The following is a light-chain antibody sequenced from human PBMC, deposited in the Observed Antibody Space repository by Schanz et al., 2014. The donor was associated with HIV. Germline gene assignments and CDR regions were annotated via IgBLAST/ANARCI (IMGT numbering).Light chain of an antibody. CDR3: QQYNTNSYT. Sequence: DIQMTQSPSTLSASVGDRVTITCRASEEIRARLAWYQQKPGKAPNLLISKASALEGGVPSRFSGSGSGTEFTLTITSLQPDDFATYYCQQYNTNSYTFGPGTKLDLK. V-gene: IGKV1-5*03. CDR1: EEIRAR. CDR2: KAS. J-gene: IGKJ2*01.